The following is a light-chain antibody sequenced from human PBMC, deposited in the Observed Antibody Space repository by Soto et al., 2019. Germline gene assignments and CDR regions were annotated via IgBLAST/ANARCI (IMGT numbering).Light chain of an antibody. CDR1: QGLNRN. J-gene: IGKJ1*01. CDR3: HQDFNLPWT. V-gene: IGKV3-15*01. Sequence: ETVLTQSPATLSVSPGETATLSCTTSQGLNRNLAWYQQKLGQAPRVLIYGASTRAAGIPARFSGSGSGTDFTLTISSLQPEDFAVYFCHQDFNLPWTFGQGTKVDIK. CDR2: GAS.